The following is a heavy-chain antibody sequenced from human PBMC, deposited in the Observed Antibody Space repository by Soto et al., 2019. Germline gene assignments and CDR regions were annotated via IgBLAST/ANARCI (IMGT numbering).Heavy chain of an antibody. V-gene: IGHV4-30-2*01. Sequence: TLSLTCAVSGGSISSGGYSWSWIRQPPGKGLEWIGYIYHSGSTYYNPSLKSRVTISVDRSKNQFSLKLSSVTAADTAVYYCARGAYGDYGYYGMDVWGQGTTVTVSS. D-gene: IGHD4-17*01. J-gene: IGHJ6*02. CDR1: GGSISSGGYS. CDR2: IYHSGST. CDR3: ARGAYGDYGYYGMDV.